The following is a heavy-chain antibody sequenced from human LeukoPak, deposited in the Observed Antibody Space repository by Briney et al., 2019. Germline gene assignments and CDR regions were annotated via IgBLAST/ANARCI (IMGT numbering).Heavy chain of an antibody. V-gene: IGHV3-21*01. CDR2: ISSSSSYI. J-gene: IGHJ3*02. CDR3: ARVGASTGAFDI. D-gene: IGHD1-26*01. CDR1: GFTFSSYS. Sequence: GGSLRLSCAASGFTFSSYSMNWVRQAPGKGLEWVSSISSSSSYIYYADSVKGRFTISRDNSKNTLHLQMNSLRAEDTAVYYCARVGASTGAFDIWGQGTMVTVSS.